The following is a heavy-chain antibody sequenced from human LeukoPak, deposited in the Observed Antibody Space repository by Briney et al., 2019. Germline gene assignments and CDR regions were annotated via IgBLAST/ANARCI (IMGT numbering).Heavy chain of an antibody. Sequence: SETLSLTCAVYGASFNGYFWDWVRQSPGKRPEWIGEINHRGIINYNPSLQSRVTISIDTSKNQLTLRLNSMTAADTAIYYCARGGRSGYLFDYWGQGALVIVSS. CDR3: ARGGRSGYLFDY. CDR1: GASFNGYF. V-gene: IGHV4-34*01. D-gene: IGHD3-22*01. CDR2: INHRGII. J-gene: IGHJ4*02.